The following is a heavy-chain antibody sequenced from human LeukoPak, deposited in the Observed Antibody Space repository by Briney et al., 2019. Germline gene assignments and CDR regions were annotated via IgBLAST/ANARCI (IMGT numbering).Heavy chain of an antibody. V-gene: IGHV7-4-1*02. Sequence: GASVKVSCKASGYTFTSYAMNWVRQAPGQGLEWMGWINTNTGNPTYAQGFTGRFVFSLDTSVSTAYLQISSLKAEDTAVYYCAESGYSYARASDDYFQHWGQGTLVTVSS. D-gene: IGHD5-18*01. CDR1: GYTFTSYA. CDR2: INTNTGNP. CDR3: AESGYSYARASDDYFQH. J-gene: IGHJ1*01.